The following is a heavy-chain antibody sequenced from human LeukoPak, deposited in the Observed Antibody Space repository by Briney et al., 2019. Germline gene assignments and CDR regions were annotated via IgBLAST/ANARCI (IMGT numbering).Heavy chain of an antibody. Sequence: ASVKVSCKASGYTFTSYGISWVRQAPGQGLEWMGWINPNSGGTNFAQKFQGRVTMTRDTSISTAYMELSRLRSDDTAVYYCAREYYGRALDPWGQGTLVTVSS. CDR3: AREYYGRALDP. CDR1: GYTFTSYG. J-gene: IGHJ5*02. CDR2: INPNSGGT. D-gene: IGHD2-21*01. V-gene: IGHV1-2*02.